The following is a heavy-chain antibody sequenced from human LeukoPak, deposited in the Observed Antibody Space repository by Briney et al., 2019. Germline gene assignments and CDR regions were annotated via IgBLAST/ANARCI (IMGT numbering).Heavy chain of an antibody. CDR2: IRGGGGSA. Sequence: AGGSLRLSCTASGFTFSAYAMMWVRQAPGKGPEWVSAIRGGGGSAFYADSVKGRFTISRDNFKYTLFLQMNILRAEDTAVYYCGRDPNGDYIGAFDMWGPGKMVTVSS. CDR1: GFTFSAYA. V-gene: IGHV3-23*01. J-gene: IGHJ3*02. CDR3: GRDPNGDYIGAFDM. D-gene: IGHD4-17*01.